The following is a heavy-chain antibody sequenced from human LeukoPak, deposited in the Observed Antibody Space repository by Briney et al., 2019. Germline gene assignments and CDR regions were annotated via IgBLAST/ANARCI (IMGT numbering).Heavy chain of an antibody. J-gene: IGHJ4*02. Sequence: GGSLRLSCAASGFTFSSYAMSWVRQAPGKGLEWVSAISGSGGSTYYADSVKGRFTISRDNSKNTLYLQMNSLKTEDTAMYYCTREGCGATGCYTNDYWGRGTLVTVSS. CDR1: GFTFSSYA. V-gene: IGHV3-23*01. CDR2: ISGSGGST. CDR3: TREGCGATGCYTNDY. D-gene: IGHD2-2*02.